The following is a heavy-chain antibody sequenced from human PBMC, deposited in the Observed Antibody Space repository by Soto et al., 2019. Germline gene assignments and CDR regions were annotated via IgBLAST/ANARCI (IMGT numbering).Heavy chain of an antibody. J-gene: IGHJ6*02. D-gene: IGHD2-15*01. CDR1: GYTFTSYY. Sequence: ASVKVSCKASGYTFTSYYMHWVRQAPGQGLEWMGIINPSGGSTSYAQKFQGRVTMTRDTSTSTVYMELSSLRSEDTAVYYCARDSIVVVGRSYYYYGMDVWGQGTLVTVSS. CDR3: ARDSIVVVGRSYYYYGMDV. CDR2: INPSGGST. V-gene: IGHV1-46*01.